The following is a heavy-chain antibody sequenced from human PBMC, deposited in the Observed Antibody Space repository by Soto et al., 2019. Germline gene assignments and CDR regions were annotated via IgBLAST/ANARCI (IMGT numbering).Heavy chain of an antibody. D-gene: IGHD6-13*01. CDR2: ISRDGSEK. V-gene: IGHV3-7*01. CDR3: ARDLGSSWYPEYFQH. Sequence: GGSLRLSCAASEFTFSNYWMNWVRQAPGKGLEWVAYISRDGSEKSYVDSVKGRFTISRDNAKNSLYLQMNSLRAEDTAVYYCARDLGSSWYPEYFQHWGQGTLVTVSS. CDR1: EFTFSNYW. J-gene: IGHJ1*01.